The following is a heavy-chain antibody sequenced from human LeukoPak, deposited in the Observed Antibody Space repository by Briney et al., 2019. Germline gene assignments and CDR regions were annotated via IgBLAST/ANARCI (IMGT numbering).Heavy chain of an antibody. CDR3: ARIDTSGYNGYSFDY. V-gene: IGHV4-59*12. J-gene: IGHJ4*02. CDR1: GGSISSYY. Sequence: SETLSLTCTVSGGSISSYYWSWIRQPPEKGLDFIGYIYYSGNTNYNPSLKSRVTISVDTSKNQFSLKLSSVTAADTAVYYCARIDTSGYNGYSFDYWGQGTLVTVSS. CDR2: IYYSGNT. D-gene: IGHD3-22*01.